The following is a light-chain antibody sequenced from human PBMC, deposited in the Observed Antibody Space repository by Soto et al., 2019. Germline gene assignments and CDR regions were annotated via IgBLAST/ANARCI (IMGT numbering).Light chain of an antibody. J-gene: IGLJ1*01. CDR2: EGS. V-gene: IGLV2-23*01. Sequence: SVLTRPASVYGSPGEAITISCNGTSSDVGSYDLVSWFQQHPGKAPKLMIYEGSKRPSGVSSRFSGSRSGNTASLTISGLQAEDEADYYCCSYAGSSTYYVFGAGTKVTVL. CDR1: SSDVGSYDL. CDR3: CSYAGSSTYYV.